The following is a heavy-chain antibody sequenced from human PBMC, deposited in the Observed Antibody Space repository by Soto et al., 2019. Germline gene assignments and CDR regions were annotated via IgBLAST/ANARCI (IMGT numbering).Heavy chain of an antibody. CDR3: ARDLDILTGYHPYYYNSMDV. J-gene: IGHJ6*02. V-gene: IGHV1-46*01. CDR2: INPSGGST. CDR1: GYTFTSYN. Sequence: QVQLVQSGAEVKKPGASVKVSCKASGYTFTSYNMHWVRQAPGQGIEWMGIINPSGGSTSYAQKSQGRITMTSDTSTGIVYMVLSSLTCEETAVDYCARDLDILTGYHPYYYNSMDVWGQRSTVTVSS. D-gene: IGHD3-9*01.